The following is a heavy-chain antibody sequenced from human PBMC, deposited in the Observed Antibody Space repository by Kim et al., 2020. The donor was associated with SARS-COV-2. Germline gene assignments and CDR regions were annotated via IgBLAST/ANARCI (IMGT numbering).Heavy chain of an antibody. CDR3: ARFTYASRGFYSYFAY. J-gene: IGHJ4*01. CDR1: GGSVISGGHY. CDR2: IFYSGST. D-gene: IGHD3-22*01. V-gene: IGHV4-31*03. Sequence: SETLSLTCTVSGGSVISGGHYWSWIRQHPGKGLEWIGHIFYSGSTYYNPSLRSRLSISVDTSTNQFSLNLSSLTAADTAIYYCARFTYASRGFYSYFAY.